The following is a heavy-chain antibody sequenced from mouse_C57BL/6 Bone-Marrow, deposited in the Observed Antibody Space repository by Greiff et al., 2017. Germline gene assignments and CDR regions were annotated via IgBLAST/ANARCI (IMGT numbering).Heavy chain of an antibody. CDR1: GYSFTSYY. CDR3: ARTTRFDY. Sequence: VQLVESGPELVKPGASVKISCKASGYSFTSYYIHWVKQRPGQGLEWIGWIYPGSGNTKYNEKFKGKATLTADTSSSTAYMQLSSLTSEDSAVYYCARTTRFDYWGQGTTLTVSS. J-gene: IGHJ2*01. CDR2: IYPGSGNT. V-gene: IGHV1-66*01. D-gene: IGHD1-1*01.